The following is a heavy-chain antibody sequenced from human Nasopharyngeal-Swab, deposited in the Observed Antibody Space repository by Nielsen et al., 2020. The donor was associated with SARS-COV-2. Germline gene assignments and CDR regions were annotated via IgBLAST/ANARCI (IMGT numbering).Heavy chain of an antibody. J-gene: IGHJ4*02. CDR3: ARDLTIFGMPYDY. CDR2: ISSSGSTI. CDR1: RFTFSDYY. V-gene: IGHV3-11*04. D-gene: IGHD3-3*01. Sequence: GGSLRLSCAASRFTFSDYYMSWIRQAPGKGLEWVSYISSSGSTIYYADSVKGRFTISRDNAKNSLYLQMNSLRAEDTAVYYCARDLTIFGMPYDYWGQGTLVTVSS.